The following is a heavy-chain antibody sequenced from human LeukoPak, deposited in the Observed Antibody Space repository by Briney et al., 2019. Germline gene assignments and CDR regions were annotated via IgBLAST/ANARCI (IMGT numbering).Heavy chain of an antibody. V-gene: IGHV1-18*01. Sequence: ASVKVSCKASGYTFTSYGISWVRQAPGQGLEWMGWISAYNGNTNYAQKLQGRVTMTTDTSTSTAYMELRSLRSDDTAVYYCAREGASSGWDYYYGMDVWGQGTTVTVSS. J-gene: IGHJ6*02. CDR2: ISAYNGNT. CDR3: AREGASSGWDYYYGMDV. D-gene: IGHD6-19*01. CDR1: GYTFTSYG.